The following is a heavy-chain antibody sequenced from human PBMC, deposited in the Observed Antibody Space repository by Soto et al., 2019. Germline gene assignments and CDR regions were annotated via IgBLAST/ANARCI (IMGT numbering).Heavy chain of an antibody. Sequence: GGSLRLSCAASGFTFSSYAMHWVRQAPGKGLEWVAVISYDGSNKYYADSVKGRFTISRDNSKNTLYLQMNSLRAEDTAVYYCARGGVVVVAARYGMDVWGQGTTVTVSS. CDR1: GFTFSSYA. D-gene: IGHD2-15*01. CDR3: ARGGVVVVAARYGMDV. J-gene: IGHJ6*02. CDR2: ISYDGSNK. V-gene: IGHV3-30-3*01.